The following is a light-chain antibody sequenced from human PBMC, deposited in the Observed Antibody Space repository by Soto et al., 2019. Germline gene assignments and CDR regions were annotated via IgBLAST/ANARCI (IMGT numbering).Light chain of an antibody. CDR1: QSVSSN. CDR3: QQYNNWPIT. CDR2: GAS. Sequence: EIVMTQSPATLSVSPGERATLSFRASQSVSSNLAWYQQKPGQAPRLLIYGASSRATGIPDRFSGSGSGTELTLTISSLQSEDFAVYYCQQYNNWPITFGQGTRLEIK. J-gene: IGKJ5*01. V-gene: IGKV3D-15*01.